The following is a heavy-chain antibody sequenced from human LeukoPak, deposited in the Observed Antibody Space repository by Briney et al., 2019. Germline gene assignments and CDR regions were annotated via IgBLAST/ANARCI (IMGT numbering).Heavy chain of an antibody. Sequence: SETLSLTCTVSGGFISSYYWSWIRQPAGKGLEWIGRIYTSGSTNYNPSLKSRVTMSVDTSKNQFSLKLSSVTAADTAVYYCAREGFGELLDAFDIWGQGTMVTVSS. CDR3: AREGFGELLDAFDI. J-gene: IGHJ3*02. D-gene: IGHD3-10*01. CDR2: IYTSGST. CDR1: GGFISSYY. V-gene: IGHV4-4*07.